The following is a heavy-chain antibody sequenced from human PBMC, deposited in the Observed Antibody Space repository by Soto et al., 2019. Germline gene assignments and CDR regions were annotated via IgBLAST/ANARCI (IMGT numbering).Heavy chain of an antibody. CDR3: ARRYCSGGSCHEIDY. D-gene: IGHD2-15*01. J-gene: IGHJ4*02. Sequence: GGSLRLSCAASGFTFSSYSMNWVRQAPGKGLEWVSSITSSSSYIYYADSVKGRFTISRDNAKNSLYLQMNSLRAEDTAVYYCARRYCSGGSCHEIDYWGQGTLVTVSS. V-gene: IGHV3-21*01. CDR1: GFTFSSYS. CDR2: ITSSSSYI.